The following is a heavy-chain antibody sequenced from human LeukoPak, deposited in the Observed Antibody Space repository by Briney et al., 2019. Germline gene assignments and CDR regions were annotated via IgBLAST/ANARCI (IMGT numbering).Heavy chain of an antibody. CDR2: ISGSDGTS. V-gene: IGHV3-23*01. J-gene: IGHJ4*02. Sequence: GGSLRLSCAASGFTFNSFAMNWVRQAPGKGLEWVSSISGSDGTSHYADFVKGRFTISRDNSKNTLYLQMNSLGAEDTAAYYCAKSLGVGGYTRYEGFDQWGQGTLVVVSS. CDR3: AKSLGVGGYTRYEGFDQ. D-gene: IGHD3-16*02. CDR1: GFTFNSFA.